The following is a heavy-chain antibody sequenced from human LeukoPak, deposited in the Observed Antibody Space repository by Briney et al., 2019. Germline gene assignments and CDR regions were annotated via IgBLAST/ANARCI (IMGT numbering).Heavy chain of an antibody. CDR1: GGSFSGYY. CDR3: ARSNPRIAAAGQLDFDY. CDR2: INHSGST. J-gene: IGHJ4*02. V-gene: IGHV4-34*01. D-gene: IGHD6-13*01. Sequence: SETLSLTCAVYGGSFSGYYWSWIRQPPGKGLEWIGEINHSGSTNYNPSLKSRVTISVDTSKNQFSLKLSSVTAADTAVYYCARSNPRIAAAGQLDFDYWGQGTLVTVSS.